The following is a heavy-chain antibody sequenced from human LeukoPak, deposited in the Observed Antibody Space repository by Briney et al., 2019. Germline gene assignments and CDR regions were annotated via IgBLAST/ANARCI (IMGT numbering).Heavy chain of an antibody. CDR1: GFTFRSYV. CDR2: ISGSGVST. J-gene: IGHJ6*02. Sequence: GGSLRLSCAASGFTFRSYVMSWVRQAPGKGLEWVSGISGSGVSTYYADSVKGRFTISRDNSKNTLYLQMNSLRAEDTAVYYCARDLDTKTGDSYYYGMDVWGQGTTVTVSS. CDR3: ARDLDTKTGDSYYYGMDV. V-gene: IGHV3-23*01. D-gene: IGHD7-27*01.